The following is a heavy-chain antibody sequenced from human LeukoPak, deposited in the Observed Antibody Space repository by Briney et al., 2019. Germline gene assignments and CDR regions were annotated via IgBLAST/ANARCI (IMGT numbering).Heavy chain of an antibody. CDR3: ARDPRLEWAQAGAFDI. V-gene: IGHV3-23*01. CDR1: GFTFSSYA. D-gene: IGHD3-3*01. J-gene: IGHJ3*02. Sequence: PGGSLRLSCAASGFTFSSYAMSWVRQAPGKGLEWVSAISGSGGSTYYADSVKGRFTISRDNSKNTLYLQMNSLRAEDTAVYYCARDPRLEWAQAGAFDIWGQGTMVTVSS. CDR2: ISGSGGST.